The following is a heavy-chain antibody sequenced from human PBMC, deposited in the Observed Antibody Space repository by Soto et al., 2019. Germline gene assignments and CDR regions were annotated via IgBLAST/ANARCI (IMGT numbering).Heavy chain of an antibody. CDR1: GGSISSSSYY. D-gene: IGHD6-19*01. J-gene: IGHJ4*02. V-gene: IGHV4-39*01. Sequence: SETLSLTCTVSGGSISSSSYYWGWIRQPPGKGLEWIGSIYYSGSTYYNPSLKSRVTISVDTSKNQFSLKLSSVTAADTAVYYCARTAVAGHTNDYWGQGTLVTVSS. CDR2: IYYSGST. CDR3: ARTAVAGHTNDY.